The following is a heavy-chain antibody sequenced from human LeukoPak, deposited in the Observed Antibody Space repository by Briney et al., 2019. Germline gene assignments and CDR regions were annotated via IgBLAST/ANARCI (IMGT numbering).Heavy chain of an antibody. CDR2: ISCGGGST. Sequence: GGSLRLSCAASGFTFSSYAMSWVRQAPGKGLEWVSAISCGGGSTYYADSVKGRFTISRDNSKNTRYLQMNSLRAEDTAVYYCAEEHWSGRTEWILLWSNSYYGMGVWGQGTTVTGSS. V-gene: IGHV3-23*01. J-gene: IGHJ6*01. CDR1: GFTFSSYA. D-gene: IGHD5-18*01. CDR3: AEEHWSGRTEWILLWSNSYYGMGV.